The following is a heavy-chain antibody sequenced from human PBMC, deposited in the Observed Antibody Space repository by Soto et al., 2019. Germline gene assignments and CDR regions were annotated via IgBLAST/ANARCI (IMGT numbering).Heavy chain of an antibody. D-gene: IGHD1-1*01. V-gene: IGHV4-34*01. CDR2: INHSGST. Sequence: PSETLSLTCAVYGGSFSGYYWSWIRQPPGKGLEWIGEINHSGSTNYNPSLKSRVTISVDTSKNQFSLKLSSVTAADTAVYYCARGRVQDIDYWGQETLVTVSS. J-gene: IGHJ4*02. CDR3: ARGRVQDIDY. CDR1: GGSFSGYY.